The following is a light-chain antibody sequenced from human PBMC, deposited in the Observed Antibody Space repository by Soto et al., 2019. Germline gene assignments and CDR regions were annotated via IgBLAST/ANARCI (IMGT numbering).Light chain of an antibody. CDR3: RQGLQTPPT. J-gene: IGKJ5*01. V-gene: IGKV2-28*01. CDR1: QSLLHSNGYNF. Sequence: DIVMTQSPLSLPVTPGEPASISCRSSQSLLHSNGYNFLDCYLQKPGQSPQLLIYLGSSRSSGVPERLSGSGSGTDFTLKSDRLEAEDVGTYYCRQGLQTPPTFGQGTRLEIK. CDR2: LGS.